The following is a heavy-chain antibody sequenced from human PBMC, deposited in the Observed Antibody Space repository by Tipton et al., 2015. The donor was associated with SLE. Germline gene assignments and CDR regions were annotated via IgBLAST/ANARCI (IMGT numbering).Heavy chain of an antibody. CDR3: ARGCNSGWPHYSYCGMDV. V-gene: IGHV4-34*01. J-gene: IGHJ6*02. Sequence: TLSLTCAVYGGSFSGYYWNWIRQSPGKGLEWIGGVNHSGSTNYNPSLESRVTISVDTSKNQFSLKLSSVTAADTAVYYCARGCNSGWPHYSYCGMDVWGRGTTVTVSS. D-gene: IGHD6-19*01. CDR1: GGSFSGYY. CDR2: VNHSGST.